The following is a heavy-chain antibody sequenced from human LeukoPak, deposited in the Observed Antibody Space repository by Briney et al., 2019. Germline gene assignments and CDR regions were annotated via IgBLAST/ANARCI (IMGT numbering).Heavy chain of an antibody. Sequence: ASETLSLTCTVSGGSISSYYWSWIRQPPGKGLEWIGYIYYSGSTNYNPSLKSRVTISVDTSKNQFSLKLSSATAADTAVYYCARDYYDSSGYYYRGFDIWGQGTMVTVSS. D-gene: IGHD3-22*01. CDR3: ARDYYDSSGYYYRGFDI. J-gene: IGHJ3*02. CDR1: GGSISSYY. V-gene: IGHV4-59*01. CDR2: IYYSGST.